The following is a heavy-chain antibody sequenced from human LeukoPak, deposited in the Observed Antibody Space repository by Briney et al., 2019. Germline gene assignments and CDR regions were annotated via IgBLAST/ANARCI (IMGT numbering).Heavy chain of an antibody. CDR3: ARVYKQWLVRGWFDP. CDR2: IYHSGST. V-gene: IGHV4-4*02. Sequence: SETLSLTCAVSGGSISSNNWWSWVRQPPGKGLEWIGEIYHSGSTNYNPSLKSRVTISVDKSKNQFSLKLSSVTAADTAVYYCARVYKQWLVRGWFDPWGQGTLVTVSS. J-gene: IGHJ5*02. D-gene: IGHD6-19*01. CDR1: GGSISSNNW.